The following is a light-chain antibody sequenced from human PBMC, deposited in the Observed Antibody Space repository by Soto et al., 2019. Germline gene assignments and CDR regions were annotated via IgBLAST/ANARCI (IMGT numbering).Light chain of an antibody. CDR2: KAS. V-gene: IGKV1-5*03. CDR1: QTIGSW. Sequence: DIPSTQSPSTLSASVGDRVPIICRASQTIGSWLAWYQQRPGKPPNLLIYKASTLASGVPSRFSGSGSGTEFTLTIRSLQPDDFATYYCQHYNSYSEAFGQGTKVDIK. CDR3: QHYNSYSEA. J-gene: IGKJ1*01.